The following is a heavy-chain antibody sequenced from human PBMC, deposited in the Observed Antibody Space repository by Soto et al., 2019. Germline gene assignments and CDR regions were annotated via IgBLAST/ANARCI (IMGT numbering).Heavy chain of an antibody. J-gene: IGHJ3*02. Sequence: SVKVSCKASGGTFSSYAISWVRQAPGQGLEWMGGIIPIFGTANYAQKFQGRVTITADESTSTAYMELSSLRSEDTAVYYCARSGTAMVLDAFDIWGQGTMVTVSS. CDR1: GGTFSSYA. CDR2: IIPIFGTA. CDR3: ARSGTAMVLDAFDI. V-gene: IGHV1-69*13. D-gene: IGHD5-18*01.